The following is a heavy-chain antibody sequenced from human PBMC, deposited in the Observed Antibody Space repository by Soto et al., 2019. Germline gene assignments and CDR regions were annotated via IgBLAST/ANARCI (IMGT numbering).Heavy chain of an antibody. CDR1: GFSLSNARMG. J-gene: IGHJ4*02. CDR3: ARTATNIVATTAHFDY. D-gene: IGHD5-12*01. V-gene: IGHV2-26*01. Sequence: QVTLKESGPVLVNPTETLTLTCTVSGFSLSNARMGVSWIRQPPGKALEWLAHIFSNDEKSYSTSLKSRLTISKDTSKSQVVLTMTNMDPVDTATYYCARTATNIVATTAHFDYWGQGTLVTVSS. CDR2: IFSNDEK.